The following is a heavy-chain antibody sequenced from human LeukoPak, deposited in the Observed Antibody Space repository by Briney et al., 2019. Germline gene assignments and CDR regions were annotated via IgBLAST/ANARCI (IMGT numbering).Heavy chain of an antibody. Sequence: GESLKISCKGSGYSFTSYWIGWVRQMPGKGLEWMGIIYPGDSDTRYSPSFQGQVPISADKSISTAYLQWSSLKASDTAMYYCARHNYRVPAATWLYGYYYYMDVWGKGTTVTVSS. CDR3: ARHNYRVPAATWLYGYYYYMDV. CDR1: GYSFTSYW. CDR2: IYPGDSDT. J-gene: IGHJ6*03. D-gene: IGHD2-2*01. V-gene: IGHV5-51*01.